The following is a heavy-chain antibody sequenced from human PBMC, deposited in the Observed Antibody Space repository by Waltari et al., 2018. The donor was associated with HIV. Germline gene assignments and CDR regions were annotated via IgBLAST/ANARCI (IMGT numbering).Heavy chain of an antibody. CDR1: GFILSVYW. CDR2: INPVGSTK. V-gene: IGHV3-7*02. CDR3: ASGLGDWGY. J-gene: IGHJ4*02. Sequence: DVHLVESGGAVVPPGGSLTPFCAASGFILSVYWMSWVRQAPGKGLEWVANINPVGSTKYHVDSVRGRFTISRDNAKNSLYLQMSSLRAEDTAVYYCASGLGDWGYWGRGTLVTVSS. D-gene: IGHD2-21*02.